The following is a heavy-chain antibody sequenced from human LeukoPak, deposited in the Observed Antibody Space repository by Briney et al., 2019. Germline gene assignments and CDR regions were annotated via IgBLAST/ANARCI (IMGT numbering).Heavy chain of an antibody. V-gene: IGHV3-21*01. CDR3: AAVHATDY. CDR2: ISSSSSYI. CDR1: GFTFSTSA. D-gene: IGHD6-19*01. Sequence: KSGGSLRLSCAASGFTFSTSAMNWVRQAPGKGLEWVSSISSSSSYIYYADSVKGRFTISRDNAKNSLYLQMNSLRAEDTAVYYCAAVHATDYWGQGTLVTVSS. J-gene: IGHJ4*02.